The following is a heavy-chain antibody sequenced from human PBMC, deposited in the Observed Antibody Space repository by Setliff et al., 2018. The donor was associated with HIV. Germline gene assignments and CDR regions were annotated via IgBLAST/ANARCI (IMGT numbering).Heavy chain of an antibody. D-gene: IGHD3-10*01. J-gene: IGHJ4*02. CDR3: ARGSYTVRTDY. V-gene: IGHV4-61*02. CDR1: GGSITSGSYY. Sequence: SETLSLTCTVSGGSITSGSYYWSWIRQPAGKGLEWIGRIYSNGRTTHNPSLKSRVTISRDTSENQFSLRLSSVTAADTAVYYCARGSYTVRTDYWGQGTRVTVSS. CDR2: IYSNGRT.